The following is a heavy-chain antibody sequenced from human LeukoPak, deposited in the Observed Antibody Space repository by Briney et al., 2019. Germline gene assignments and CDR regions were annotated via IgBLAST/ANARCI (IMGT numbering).Heavy chain of an antibody. CDR3: ARGELARSVSPSDYFDN. Sequence: SETLSLACAVYGGSFSGYYWSWIRQPPGEGLEWIGEINDSGRTNYNPSLKSRVTLSVHTPKTNSPPQLSSMTAADTSVSHSARGELARSVSPSDYFDNWGQGTLVTVSS. J-gene: IGHJ4*02. CDR2: INDSGRT. CDR1: GGSFSGYY. V-gene: IGHV4-34*01. D-gene: IGHD3-10*01.